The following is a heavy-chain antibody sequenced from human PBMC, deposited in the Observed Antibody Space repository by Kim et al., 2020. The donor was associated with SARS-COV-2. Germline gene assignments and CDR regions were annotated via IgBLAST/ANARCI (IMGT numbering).Heavy chain of an antibody. CDR1: GFTFSSYA. CDR2: ISYDGSNK. V-gene: IGHV3-30-3*01. CDR3: ARGGNDYSNYYYYGMDV. Sequence: GGSLRLSCAASGFTFSSYAMHWVRQAPGKGLEWVAVISYDGSNKYYADSVKGRFTISRDNSKNTLYLQMNSLRAEDTAVYYCARGGNDYSNYYYYGMDVWGQGTTVTVSS. J-gene: IGHJ6*02. D-gene: IGHD4-4*01.